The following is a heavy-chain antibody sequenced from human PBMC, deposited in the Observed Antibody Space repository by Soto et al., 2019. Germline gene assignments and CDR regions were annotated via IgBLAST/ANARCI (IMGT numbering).Heavy chain of an antibody. J-gene: IGHJ4*02. CDR3: TRDIGGEGAY. Sequence: EVQLVESGGGLVQPGGSLRLSCAASGFTFSSYWMHWVRQVPGKGLLWVSRIDEYGSTINYADSVKGRFTISRDNARNTLYLEMNSLRAEDTALYYCTRDIGGEGAYWGPGTLVTVSS. CDR1: GFTFSSYW. CDR2: IDEYGSTI. D-gene: IGHD3-16*01. V-gene: IGHV3-74*01.